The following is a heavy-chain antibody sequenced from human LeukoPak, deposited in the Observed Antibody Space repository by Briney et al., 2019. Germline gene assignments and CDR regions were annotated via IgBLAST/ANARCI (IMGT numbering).Heavy chain of an antibody. CDR3: AREATDHGSNWFDR. CDR2: INYSGST. Sequence: AETLSLTCTVSGGTLSSSSYYWGWLRQPPGRGVEWGGSINYSGSTYYNPSLKSRVTISVDTSKNQFSLKLGSETAADTAVYYCAREATDHGSNWFDRWGQGTLVTVSS. D-gene: IGHD1-26*01. V-gene: IGHV4-39*02. J-gene: IGHJ5*02. CDR1: GGTLSSSSYY.